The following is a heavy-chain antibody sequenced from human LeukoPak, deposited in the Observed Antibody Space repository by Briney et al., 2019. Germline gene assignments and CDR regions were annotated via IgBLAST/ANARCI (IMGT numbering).Heavy chain of an antibody. CDR2: ISYDGSNK. J-gene: IGHJ4*02. CDR1: GFTFSSYA. V-gene: IGHV3-30-3*01. Sequence: PGGSLRLSCAASGFTFSSYAMHWVRQAPGKGLEWVAVISYDGSNKYYADSVKGRFTISRDNSESTLYLQMNSLRAEDTAVYYCARVHREGSSWEIFDYWGQGTLVTVSS. D-gene: IGHD6-13*01. CDR3: ARVHREGSSWEIFDY.